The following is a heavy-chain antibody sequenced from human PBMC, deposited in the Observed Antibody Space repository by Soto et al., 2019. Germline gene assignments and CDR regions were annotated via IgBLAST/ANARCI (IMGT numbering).Heavy chain of an antibody. Sequence: QVQLVQSGAEVKKPGSSVKVSCKASGGTFSTYPISWVRQAPGQGLEWMGGINPIFGTANYAQKLQGRVTTTADESTTTAYMQLSSLRSDDTAVYYCARLPASNSAAYQLWGQGTLVTVSS. CDR2: INPIFGTA. CDR3: ARLPASNSAAYQL. CDR1: GGTFSTYP. J-gene: IGHJ1*01. D-gene: IGHD4-4*01. V-gene: IGHV1-69*12.